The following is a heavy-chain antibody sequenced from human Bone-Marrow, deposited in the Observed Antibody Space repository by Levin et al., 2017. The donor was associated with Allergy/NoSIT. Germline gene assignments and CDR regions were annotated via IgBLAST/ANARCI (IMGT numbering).Heavy chain of an antibody. CDR2: INPNAGDT. CDR3: AKAGDQWLIRAWFDP. CDR1: GYRFKDFL. D-gene: IGHD6-19*01. J-gene: IGHJ5*02. Sequence: ASVKVSCKPSGYRFKDFLIYWVRQAPGQGLEWMGWINPNAGDTTYAEKFQGRVTMTRDTSITTVYMELTILRPDDTAVYYCAKAGDQWLIRAWFDPWGQGSLVTVSS. V-gene: IGHV1-2*02.